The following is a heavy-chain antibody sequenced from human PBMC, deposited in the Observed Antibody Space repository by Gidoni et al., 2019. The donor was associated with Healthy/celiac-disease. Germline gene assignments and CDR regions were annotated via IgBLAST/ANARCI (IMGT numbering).Heavy chain of an antibody. CDR3: ARAAIDARGGWLGSSDYYYGMDV. V-gene: IGHV1-69*06. Sequence: QVQLVQSGAEVKKLGSSVKVSCKASGGTFSSYAIRWVRQAPGQGLEWMGGIIPIFGTANYAQKFQGIVTITADKSTSTAYMELSSLRSEDTAVYYCARAAIDARGGWLGSSDYYYGMDVWGQGTTVTVSS. D-gene: IGHD3-10*01. J-gene: IGHJ6*02. CDR1: GGTFSSYA. CDR2: IIPIFGTA.